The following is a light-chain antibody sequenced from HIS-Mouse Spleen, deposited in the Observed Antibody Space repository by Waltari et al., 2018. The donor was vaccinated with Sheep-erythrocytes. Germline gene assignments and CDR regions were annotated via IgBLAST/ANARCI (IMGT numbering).Light chain of an antibody. J-gene: IGLJ1*01. CDR2: EDS. CDR3: YSTDSSGNHRV. V-gene: IGLV3-10*01. Sequence: SYELTQPPSVSVSPGQTARITCSGDALPKKYASWYQQKSGQAPVLVIYEDSKRPSGIPERFSGSSSGTMATLTISGAQVEDEADYYCYSTDSSGNHRVFGTGTKVTVL. CDR1: ALPKKY.